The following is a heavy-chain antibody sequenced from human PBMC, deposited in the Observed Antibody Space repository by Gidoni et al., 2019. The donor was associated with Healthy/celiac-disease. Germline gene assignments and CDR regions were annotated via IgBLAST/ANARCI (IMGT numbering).Heavy chain of an antibody. CDR3: ARVDTAIARGGADY. Sequence: QAQLVESGGGGVQPGWSPRLPWTAAGLTLRSYGMHWARQAPGKGVGWVAVISDDGSSKCYADTVKGRFAISGDNSKSTLYLQMNSLRAEDTAVYYCARVDTAIARGGADYWGQGTLVTVSS. CDR1: GLTLRSYG. CDR2: ISDDGSSK. J-gene: IGHJ4*02. D-gene: IGHD5-18*01. V-gene: IGHV3-30*03.